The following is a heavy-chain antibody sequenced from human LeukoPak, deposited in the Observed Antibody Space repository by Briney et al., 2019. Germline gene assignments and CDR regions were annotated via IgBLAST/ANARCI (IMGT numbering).Heavy chain of an antibody. Sequence: SETLSLTCAVYGGSFSGYYWSWIRQPPGKGLEWIGVINHSGSTNYNPSLKSRVTISVDTSKNQFSLKLSSVTAADTAVYYCARSYDFWSGYSIDYWGQGTLVTVSS. V-gene: IGHV4-34*01. CDR3: ARSYDFWSGYSIDY. CDR1: GGSFSGYY. J-gene: IGHJ4*02. D-gene: IGHD3-3*01. CDR2: INHSGST.